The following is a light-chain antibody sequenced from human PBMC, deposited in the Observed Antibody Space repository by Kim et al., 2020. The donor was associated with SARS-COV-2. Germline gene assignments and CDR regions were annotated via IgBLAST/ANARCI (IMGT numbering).Light chain of an antibody. V-gene: IGKV1-5*03. J-gene: IGKJ1*01. CDR2: KTS. CDR1: QTISDF. Sequence: DIQMTQSPSTLSASVGDRVTITCRASQTISDFLAWYQQKPGKAPKLLIYKTSTLESGVPSRFSGSGSGTEFSLTISRLQPDDFATYFCQQYNTYWTFGQGTKVEV. CDR3: QQYNTYWT.